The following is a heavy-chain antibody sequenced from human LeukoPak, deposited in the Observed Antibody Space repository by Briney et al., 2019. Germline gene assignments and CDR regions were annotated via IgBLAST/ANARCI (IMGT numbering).Heavy chain of an antibody. CDR1: GASISDYY. V-gene: IGHV4-4*07. Sequence: KPSETLSLTCTVSGASISDYYWSWIRQPAGKGLEWIGGISSSGNTNYTPSLKSRVTMSVDTSKNQFSLKLSSVTAADTAVYYCARDRGELYDYWGQGTLVTVSS. CDR2: ISSSGNT. CDR3: ARDRGELYDY. D-gene: IGHD3-10*01. J-gene: IGHJ4*02.